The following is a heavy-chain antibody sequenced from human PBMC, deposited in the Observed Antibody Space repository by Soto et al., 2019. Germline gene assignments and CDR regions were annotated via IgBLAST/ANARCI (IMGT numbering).Heavy chain of an antibody. CDR3: ARAPTYSSGWYQRPIHIDY. CDR1: GGSISSYY. Sequence: SETLSLTCTVSGGSISSYYWSWIRQPPGKGLEWIGYIYYSGSTNYNPSLKSRVTISVDTSKNQFSLKLSSVTAADTAVYYCARAPTYSSGWYQRPIHIDYWGQGTLVTVSS. D-gene: IGHD6-19*01. V-gene: IGHV4-59*01. CDR2: IYYSGST. J-gene: IGHJ4*02.